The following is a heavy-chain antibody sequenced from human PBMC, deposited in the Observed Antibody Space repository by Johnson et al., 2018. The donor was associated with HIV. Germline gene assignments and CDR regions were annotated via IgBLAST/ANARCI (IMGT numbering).Heavy chain of an antibody. CDR2: IRSKANSYAT. Sequence: VQLVESGGGLVQPGGSLKLSCAASGFTFSGSAMHWVRQASGKGLEWVGRIRSKANSYATAYAASVKGRFTISRDDSKNTAYLQRNSLKTEATAVYYCTVRSGERTEHDACDIWGQGTMVTDSS. J-gene: IGHJ3*02. D-gene: IGHD1-26*01. CDR3: TVRSGERTEHDACDI. V-gene: IGHV3-73*02. CDR1: GFTFSGSA.